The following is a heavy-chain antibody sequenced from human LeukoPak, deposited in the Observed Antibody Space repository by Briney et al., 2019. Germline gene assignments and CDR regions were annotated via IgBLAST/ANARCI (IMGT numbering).Heavy chain of an antibody. Sequence: PGGSLRLSCAASGFTFSSYRMNWARQAPGKGLEWLSYISSSSRTIYYADSVKGRFTISRDNAKNSLNLQMNSLRVEDTAVYYCARSSRELGGYAPWELMPPFDYWGQGTLVTVSS. V-gene: IGHV3-48*01. D-gene: IGHD1-7*01. J-gene: IGHJ4*02. CDR1: GFTFSSYR. CDR2: ISSSSRTI. CDR3: ARSSRELGGYAPWELMPPFDY.